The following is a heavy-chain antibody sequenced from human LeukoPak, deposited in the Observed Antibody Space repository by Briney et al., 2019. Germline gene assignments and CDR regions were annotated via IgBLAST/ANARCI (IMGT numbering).Heavy chain of an antibody. CDR1: GGTFSSYA. CDR3: ARGVTVAGSDAFDI. Sequence: SVKVSCKASGGTFSSYAISWVRQAPGQGLEWMGGIIPIFGTANYAQKFQGRVTITTDESTSAAYMELSSLRSEDTAVYYCARGVTVAGSDAFDIWGQGTMVTVSS. D-gene: IGHD6-19*01. V-gene: IGHV1-69*05. J-gene: IGHJ3*02. CDR2: IIPIFGTA.